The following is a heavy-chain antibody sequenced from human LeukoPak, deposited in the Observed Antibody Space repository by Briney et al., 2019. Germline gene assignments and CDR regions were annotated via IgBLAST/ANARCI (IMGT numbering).Heavy chain of an antibody. D-gene: IGHD6-13*01. V-gene: IGHV3-7*01. CDR1: GFTFSSYW. CDR2: IKQDGSEK. J-gene: IGHJ4*02. Sequence: PGGSLRLSCAASGFTFSSYWMSWVRQAPGKGLEWVANIKQDGSEKYYVDSVKGRFTISRDNAKNSLYLQMNSLRAEDTAVYYCARDPQYSSSWYEGYFNYWGQGTLVTVSS. CDR3: ARDPQYSSSWYEGYFNY.